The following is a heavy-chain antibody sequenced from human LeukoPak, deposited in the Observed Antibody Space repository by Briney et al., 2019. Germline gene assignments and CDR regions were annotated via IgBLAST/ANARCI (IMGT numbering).Heavy chain of an antibody. V-gene: IGHV3-66*01. D-gene: IGHD4-17*01. Sequence: GGSLRLSCAASGFTVSSNYMSWVRQAPGKGLEWVSVIYSGGSTYYADSVKGRFTISRDNSKNTLYLQMNSLRAEDTAVYYCASCGDYGVYYYGMDVWGQETTVTVSS. CDR3: ASCGDYGVYYYGMDV. CDR1: GFTVSSNY. CDR2: IYSGGST. J-gene: IGHJ6*02.